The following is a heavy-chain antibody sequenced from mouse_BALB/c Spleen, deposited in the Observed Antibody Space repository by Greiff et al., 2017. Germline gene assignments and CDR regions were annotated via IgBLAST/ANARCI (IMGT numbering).Heavy chain of an antibody. Sequence: EVMLVESGGGLVKPGGSLKLSCAASGFTFSSYAMSWVRQTPEKRLEWVATISSGGSYTYYPDSVKGRFTISRDNAKNTLYLQMSSLRSEDTAMYYCARSYYDYDGGYFDVWGAGTTVTVSS. D-gene: IGHD2-4*01. CDR3: ARSYYDYDGGYFDV. CDR1: GFTFSSYA. V-gene: IGHV5-9-1*01. J-gene: IGHJ1*01. CDR2: ISSGGSYT.